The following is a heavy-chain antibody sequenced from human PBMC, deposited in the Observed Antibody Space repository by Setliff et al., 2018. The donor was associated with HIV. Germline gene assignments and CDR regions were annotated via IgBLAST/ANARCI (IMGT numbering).Heavy chain of an antibody. J-gene: IGHJ4*02. V-gene: IGHV4-4*02. Sequence: PSETLSLTCAVSGGSISSSKWWSWVRQPPGKGLEWIGEIFHSENTNYNPSLKSRVSISVDKSKNQFSLKLSSVTAADTAVYYCARHPRGSIAAAASSFDYWGQGTLVTVSS. CDR3: ARHPRGSIAAAASSFDY. CDR2: IFHSENT. CDR1: GGSISSSKW. D-gene: IGHD6-13*01.